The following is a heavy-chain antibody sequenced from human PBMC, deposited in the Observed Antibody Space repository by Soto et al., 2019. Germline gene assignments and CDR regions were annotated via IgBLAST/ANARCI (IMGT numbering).Heavy chain of an antibody. V-gene: IGHV3-11*06. Sequence: QVQLVESGGGLVKPGGSLRLSCAASGFTFSDYYMSWIRQAPGKGLEWVSYISSSSSYTNYADSVKGRFTISRDNAKNSLYLQVNSLRAEDTAVYYCARDLGLTGTTTYDYWGQGTLVTVSS. J-gene: IGHJ4*02. CDR2: ISSSSSYT. CDR3: ARDLGLTGTTTYDY. CDR1: GFTFSDYY. D-gene: IGHD1-20*01.